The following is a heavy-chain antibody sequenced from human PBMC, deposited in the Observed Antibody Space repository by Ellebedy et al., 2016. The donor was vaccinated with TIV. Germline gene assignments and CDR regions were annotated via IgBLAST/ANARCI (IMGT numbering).Heavy chain of an antibody. Sequence: PGGSLRLSCAASGFTFSTYNMNWVRQSPGKGLEWVSSISSNSSFIFYADSVKGRFTISRDNANNSLYLQMNSLRAEDTAVYYCARVEYSGYEIYYYYGMDVWGQGTTVTVSS. CDR1: GFTFSTYN. D-gene: IGHD5-12*01. V-gene: IGHV3-21*01. CDR2: ISSNSSFI. J-gene: IGHJ6*02. CDR3: ARVEYSGYEIYYYYGMDV.